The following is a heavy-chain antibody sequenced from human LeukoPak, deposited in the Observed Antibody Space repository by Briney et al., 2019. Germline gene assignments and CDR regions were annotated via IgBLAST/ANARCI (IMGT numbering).Heavy chain of an antibody. CDR1: GGSISSSNW. CDR2: IYHSGST. J-gene: IGHJ4*02. D-gene: IGHD6-19*01. Sequence: SGTLSLTCAVSGGSISSSNWWSRVRQPPGKGLEWIEEIYHSGSTNYNPSLKSRVTISVDKSKNQFSLKLSSVTAADTAVYYCARVGMDSSGGIDYWGQGTLVTVSS. V-gene: IGHV4-4*02. CDR3: ARVGMDSSGGIDY.